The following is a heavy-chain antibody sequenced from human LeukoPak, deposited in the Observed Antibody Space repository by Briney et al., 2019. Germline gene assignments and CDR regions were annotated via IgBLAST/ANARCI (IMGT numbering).Heavy chain of an antibody. Sequence: ASVKVSCKASGYTFTDSYLYWVRQAPGPGLEWMGWIYPNSGGTNYAQKFQGRVTMTRDTSISTAYMELSRLRSDDTAVYYCARDGDSVMVEFDYWGQGTLVTVSS. CDR1: GYTFTDSY. CDR3: ARDGDSVMVEFDY. J-gene: IGHJ4*02. CDR2: IYPNSGGT. D-gene: IGHD5-18*01. V-gene: IGHV1-2*02.